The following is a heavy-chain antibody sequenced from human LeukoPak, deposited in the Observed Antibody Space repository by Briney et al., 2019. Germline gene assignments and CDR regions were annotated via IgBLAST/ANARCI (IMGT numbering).Heavy chain of an antibody. D-gene: IGHD5-24*01. J-gene: IGHJ4*02. V-gene: IGHV3-21*01. CDR2: ISSGSSYI. CDR3: ARDRGDGYNNFDY. CDR1: GFTFSGYS. Sequence: PGGSLRLSCAASGFTFSGYSMNWVRQAPGKGLEWVSSISSGSSYIYKADSVKGRFTISRDNAKNSLYLQMNSLRAEDTAVYYCARDRGDGYNNFDYWGQGTLVTVSS.